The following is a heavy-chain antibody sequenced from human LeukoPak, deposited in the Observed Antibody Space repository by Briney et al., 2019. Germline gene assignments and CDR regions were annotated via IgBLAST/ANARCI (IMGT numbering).Heavy chain of an antibody. Sequence: GGSLRLSCVASGFTLSSYYMHWVRQVPGKGLVWVSCINGDGSSTIYADSVKGRFTISRDNAKNTLYLQVNSLRAEDTAVYYCAQGGSPGALDYWGRGTLVTVSS. CDR2: INGDGSST. D-gene: IGHD2-15*01. J-gene: IGHJ4*02. CDR1: GFTLSSYY. V-gene: IGHV3-74*01. CDR3: AQGGSPGALDY.